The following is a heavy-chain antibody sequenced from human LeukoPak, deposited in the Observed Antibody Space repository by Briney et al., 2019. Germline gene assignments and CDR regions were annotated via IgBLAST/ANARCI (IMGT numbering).Heavy chain of an antibody. CDR3: AKDYYDTSGYYNRFDY. V-gene: IGHV3-23*01. Sequence: PGGSLRLSCIASGFTFSSYAMSWVRQAPGKGLEWVSAISGSGGSTYYADSVKGRFTISRDNSKSTLYLQMNSLRAEDTAVYYCAKDYYDTSGYYNRFDYWGQGTLVTVSS. J-gene: IGHJ4*02. D-gene: IGHD3-22*01. CDR2: ISGSGGST. CDR1: GFTFSSYA.